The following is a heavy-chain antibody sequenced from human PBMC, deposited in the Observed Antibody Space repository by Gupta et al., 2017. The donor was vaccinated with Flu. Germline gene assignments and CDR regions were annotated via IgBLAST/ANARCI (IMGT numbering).Heavy chain of an antibody. J-gene: IGHJ4*02. CDR1: GFIFSSYG. D-gene: IGHD1-1*01. CDR2: MSNDGRNK. CDR3: ARDSGWKYFDY. Sequence: QVQLVESGGGVVQPGRSLRLSCTDSGFIFSSYGLHWVRQAPGKGLEWLTVMSNDGRNKYYADSVRGRFTISRDNSKNTLFLQMNSLSAEDTAVYYCARDSGWKYFDYWGQGTRVTVSS. V-gene: IGHV3-30*03.